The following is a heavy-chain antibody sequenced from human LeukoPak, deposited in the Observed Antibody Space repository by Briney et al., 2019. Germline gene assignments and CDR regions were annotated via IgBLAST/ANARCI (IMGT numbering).Heavy chain of an antibody. D-gene: IGHD3-10*01. CDR2: IKQDGSEK. V-gene: IGHV3-7*01. CDR3: ARDLRRPVPLGELFLPNSD. J-gene: IGHJ4*02. CDR1: GFTFSSYW. Sequence: PGGSLRLSCAASGFTFSSYWMSWVRQAPGKGLEWVANIKQDGSEKYYVDSVKGRFTISRDNAKNSLYLQMNSLRAEDTAVYYCARDLRRPVPLGELFLPNSDWGQGTLVTVSS.